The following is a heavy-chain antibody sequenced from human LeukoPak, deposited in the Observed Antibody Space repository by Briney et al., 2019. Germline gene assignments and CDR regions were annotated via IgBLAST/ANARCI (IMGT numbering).Heavy chain of an antibody. J-gene: IGHJ5*02. CDR2: IYYSGST. CDR3: ARRGYCSSTSCYEYWFDP. Sequence: PSETLSLTCTVSGGSISSSSYYWGWIRQPPGKGLEWIGIIYYSGSTYYNPSLKSRLTISVDTCKNQFSLKLSSVTATDTAVYYCARRGYCSSTSCYEYWFDPWGQGTLVTVLS. CDR1: GGSISSSSYY. D-gene: IGHD2-2*01. V-gene: IGHV4-39*01.